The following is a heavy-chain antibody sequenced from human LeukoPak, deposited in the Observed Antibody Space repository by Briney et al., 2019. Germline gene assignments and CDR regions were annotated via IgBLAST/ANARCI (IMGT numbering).Heavy chain of an antibody. CDR3: ATLGEDNTDTPFDY. CDR1: GYTFIDYY. V-gene: IGHV1-2*06. D-gene: IGHD3-16*01. CDR2: INPTTGGT. Sequence: GASVKVSCKTSGYTFIDYYIHWIRQAPGQGLEWMGRINPTTGGTDFAQKFQGKASMTRDTSISTAYMELSRLGSDDTAVYYCATLGEDNTDTPFDYWGQGTLVTVSS. J-gene: IGHJ4*02.